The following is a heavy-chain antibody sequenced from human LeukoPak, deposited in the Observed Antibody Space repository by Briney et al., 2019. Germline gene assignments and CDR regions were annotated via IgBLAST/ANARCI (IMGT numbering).Heavy chain of an antibody. D-gene: IGHD3-3*01. V-gene: IGHV4-30-2*01. CDR1: GGSISSGGYS. CDR3: ARGYEWLMFDY. CDR2: IYHSGST. Sequence: SQTLSLTCAVSGGSISSGGYSWSWLRQPPGTGLEWIGYIYHSGSTYYNPSLKSRVTISVDRSKNQFSLKLSSVTAADTAVYYCARGYEWLMFDYWGQGTLVTVSS. J-gene: IGHJ4*02.